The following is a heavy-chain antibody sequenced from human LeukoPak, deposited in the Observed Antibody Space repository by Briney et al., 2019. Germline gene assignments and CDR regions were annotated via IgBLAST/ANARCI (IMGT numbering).Heavy chain of an antibody. V-gene: IGHV1-18*01. Sequence: ASVKVSCKASGYTFTSYGISWVRQAPGQGLEWMGWIRAYNGNTNYAQKLQGRVTMATDTSTSTAYMELRSLRSDDTAVYYCARDLPRVQLERWDNWFDPWGQGTLVTVSS. CDR1: GYTFTSYG. CDR2: IRAYNGNT. J-gene: IGHJ5*02. CDR3: ARDLPRVQLERWDNWFDP. D-gene: IGHD1-1*01.